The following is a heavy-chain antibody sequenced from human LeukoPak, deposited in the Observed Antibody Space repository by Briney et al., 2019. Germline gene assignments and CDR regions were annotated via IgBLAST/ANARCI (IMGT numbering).Heavy chain of an antibody. V-gene: IGHV4-59*01. J-gene: IGHJ4*02. CDR2: THYRGT. CDR3: ARGISYYDSSGIDY. D-gene: IGHD3-22*01. CDR1: GGSISSYY. Sequence: SENLSLTCTVAGGSISSYYWSWIRQPPGKGLEWIGYTHYRGTNYNPSLKSRVTISADTSKNQFSLKLSSVTAADTAVYYCARGISYYDSSGIDYWGQGTLVTVSS.